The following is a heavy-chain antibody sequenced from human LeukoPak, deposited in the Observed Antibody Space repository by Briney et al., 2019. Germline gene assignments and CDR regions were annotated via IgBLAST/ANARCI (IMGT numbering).Heavy chain of an antibody. V-gene: IGHV4-59*01. CDR1: GGSISSYY. CDR3: ARVESRSSTSHKSYYYYGMDV. Sequence: PSETLSLTCTVSGGSISSYYWSCIRQPPGKGLEWIGYIYYSGSTNYNPSLKSRVTISVDTSKNQFSLKLSSVTAADTAVYYCARVESRSSTSHKSYYYYGMDVWGQGTTVTVSS. J-gene: IGHJ6*02. D-gene: IGHD2-2*01. CDR2: IYYSGST.